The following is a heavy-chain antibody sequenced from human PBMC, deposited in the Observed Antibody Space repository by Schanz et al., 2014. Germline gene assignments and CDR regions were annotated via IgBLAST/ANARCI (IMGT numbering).Heavy chain of an antibody. V-gene: IGHV3-21*05. CDR1: GFIFSSYG. CDR3: ARRASCSRIGCPFDS. J-gene: IGHJ4*02. CDR2: ISSGSSYA. Sequence: VQLVESGGGVVQPGRSLRLSCAASGFIFSSYGLHWVRQAPGKGLEWVSDISSGSSYANYADSVKGRFTISRDNAKNSLYLQMNSLKTEDTAMYYCARRASCSRIGCPFDSWGQGTLVTVSS. D-gene: IGHD2-2*01.